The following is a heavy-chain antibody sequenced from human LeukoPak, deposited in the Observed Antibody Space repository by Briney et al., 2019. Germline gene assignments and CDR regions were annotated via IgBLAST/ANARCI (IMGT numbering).Heavy chain of an antibody. CDR2: IFFIGRT. J-gene: IGHJ4*02. Sequence: PSQTLSLTCTVSGYSVNSGAHYWSWIRQYPGKGLEWIGQIFFIGRTDYNPSLKSRLTISIDTSKNQFSMELSSVSVADTATYFCARDRASGMDFWGQGTLVTVSS. CDR1: GYSVNSGAHY. CDR3: ARDRASGMDF. V-gene: IGHV4-31*03. D-gene: IGHD3-10*01.